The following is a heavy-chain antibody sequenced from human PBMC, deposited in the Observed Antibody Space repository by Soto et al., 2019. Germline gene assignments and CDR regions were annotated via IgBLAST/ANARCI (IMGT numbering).Heavy chain of an antibody. Sequence: GEYLKISCKGSGYSFTSHWIGWVRQMPGKGLECMGIIFPGESDTRYSPSFQGQVTISADKSTNTAYLQWSSLKASDTAVYYCARSPSGLLAFDYWGQGTLITVSS. CDR3: ARSPSGLLAFDY. CDR1: GYSFTSHW. D-gene: IGHD2-15*01. J-gene: IGHJ4*02. V-gene: IGHV5-51*01. CDR2: IFPGESDT.